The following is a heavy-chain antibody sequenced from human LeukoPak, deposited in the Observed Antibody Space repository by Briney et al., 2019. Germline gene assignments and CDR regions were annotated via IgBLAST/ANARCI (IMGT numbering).Heavy chain of an antibody. CDR2: IYYSGST. Sequence: PSETLSLTGTVSGGSVSSGSYYWSWIRQPPGKGLEWIGYIYYSGSTNYNPSLKSRVTISVDTSKNQFSLKLSSVTAADTAVYYCARDSGYDSGLDYWGQGTLVTVSS. V-gene: IGHV4-61*01. J-gene: IGHJ4*02. CDR1: GGSVSSGSYY. D-gene: IGHD5-12*01. CDR3: ARDSGYDSGLDY.